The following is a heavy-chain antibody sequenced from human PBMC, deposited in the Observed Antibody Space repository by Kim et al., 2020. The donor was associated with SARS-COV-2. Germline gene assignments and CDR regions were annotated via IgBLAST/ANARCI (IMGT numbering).Heavy chain of an antibody. CDR3: SKGVDV. CDR2: NPDGSHR. J-gene: IGHJ6*02. Sequence: NPDGSHRDYLASLRGRFIISRDNAKNSLYLQMDSLRVEDTAVYYCSKGVDVWGQGTTVTVSS. V-gene: IGHV3-7*01.